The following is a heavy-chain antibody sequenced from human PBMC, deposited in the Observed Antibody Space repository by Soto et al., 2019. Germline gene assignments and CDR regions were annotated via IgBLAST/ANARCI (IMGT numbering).Heavy chain of an antibody. Sequence: SETLSLTCTVSGGSISSSSYYWGWIRQPPGKGLEWIGSIYYSGSTYYNPSLKSRVTISVDTSKNQFSLKLSSVTAADTAVYYCARHHADFTTDYGDYVNWFDPWGQGTLVTVSS. CDR1: GGSISSSSYY. D-gene: IGHD4-17*01. CDR2: IYYSGST. J-gene: IGHJ5*02. CDR3: ARHHADFTTDYGDYVNWFDP. V-gene: IGHV4-39*01.